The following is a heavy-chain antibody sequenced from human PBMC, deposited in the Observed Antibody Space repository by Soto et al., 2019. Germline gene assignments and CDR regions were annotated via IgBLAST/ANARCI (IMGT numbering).Heavy chain of an antibody. D-gene: IGHD1-20*01. CDR2: MSYDGSNK. Sequence: QVQLVESGGGVVQPGRSLRLSCAASGFTFSSYGMHWVRQAPGKGLEWVAVMSYDGSNKYYADSVKGRFTISRDNSKNTLYLQMNSLRAEDTAVYYCAKASRITGTTFHIDYWAQGTLVTVSS. CDR1: GFTFSSYG. CDR3: AKASRITGTTFHIDY. J-gene: IGHJ4*02. V-gene: IGHV3-30*18.